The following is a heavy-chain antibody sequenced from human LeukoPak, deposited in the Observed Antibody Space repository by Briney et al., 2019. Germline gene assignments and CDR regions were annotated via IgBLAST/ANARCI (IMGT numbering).Heavy chain of an antibody. CDR2: TYYRYKLYN. J-gene: IGHJ4*02. D-gene: IGHD6-13*01. Sequence: SQTLSLTCALSGDSLSRNSAAWDWLRQSPSRGLEGLRRTYYRYKLYNDYAVCVKSPITTNPDPSKNQFSLQLNSVTPEDTAVYYCARDTTTIAAAGTTDYWGQGTLVTVSS. CDR3: ARDTTTIAAAGTTDY. V-gene: IGHV6-1*01. CDR1: GDSLSRNSAA.